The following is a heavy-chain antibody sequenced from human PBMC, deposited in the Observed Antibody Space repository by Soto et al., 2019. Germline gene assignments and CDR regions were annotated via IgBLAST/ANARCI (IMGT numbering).Heavy chain of an antibody. V-gene: IGHV1-18*01. CDR2: ISAYNGNT. J-gene: IGHJ6*02. Sequence: ASVKVSCKASGYTFTSYGISWVRQAPGQGLEWMGRISAYNGNTNYAQKLQGRVTMTTDTSTSTAYMELRSLRSDDTAVYYCARSAESPNRFYDPLFHYYYYYGMDVWGQGTTVTVSS. CDR1: GYTFTSYG. D-gene: IGHD3-3*01. CDR3: ARSAESPNRFYDPLFHYYYYYGMDV.